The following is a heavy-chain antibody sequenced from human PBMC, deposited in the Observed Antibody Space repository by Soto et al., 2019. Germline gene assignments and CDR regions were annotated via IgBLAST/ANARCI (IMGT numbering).Heavy chain of an antibody. V-gene: IGHV3-30-3*01. J-gene: IGHJ4*02. Sequence: QVQLVESGGGVVQPGRSLRLSCAASGFTFSSYAMHWVRQAPGKGLEWVAVISYDGSNKYYADSVKGRFTISRDNSKHTRYLQMNRLRAEDTAVYYCARPPFVSHRPRSWTTRIDYWGRGTLVTVSS. D-gene: IGHD4-17*01. CDR3: ARPPFVSHRPRSWTTRIDY. CDR2: ISYDGSNK. CDR1: GFTFSSYA.